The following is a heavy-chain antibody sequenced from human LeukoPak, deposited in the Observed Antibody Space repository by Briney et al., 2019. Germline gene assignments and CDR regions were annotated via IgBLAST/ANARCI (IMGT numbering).Heavy chain of an antibody. D-gene: IGHD5-24*01. CDR1: GFTFSSYS. CDR2: ISSSSSYI. CDR3: ARDLERWLQFDY. Sequence: GGSLRLSCAASGFTFSSYSMNWVRQAPGKGLEWVSSISSSSSYIYYADSVKGRFTISRDNAKNSLYLQMNSLRAEDTAVYYYARDLERWLQFDYWGQGTLVTVSS. V-gene: IGHV3-21*01. J-gene: IGHJ4*02.